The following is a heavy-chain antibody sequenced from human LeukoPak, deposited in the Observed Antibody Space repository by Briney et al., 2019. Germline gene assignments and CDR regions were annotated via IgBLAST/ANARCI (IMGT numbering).Heavy chain of an antibody. CDR1: GFTFSSYW. Sequence: PGGSLRPSCAASGFTFSSYWMHWVRQAPGKGLVWVSRINSDGSSISYADSVKGRFTISRDNAKSTLYLQMNSLRAEDTAVYYCANEYDNAFDIWGQGTMVTVSS. CDR2: INSDGSSI. V-gene: IGHV3-74*01. J-gene: IGHJ3*02. D-gene: IGHD3-22*01. CDR3: ANEYDNAFDI.